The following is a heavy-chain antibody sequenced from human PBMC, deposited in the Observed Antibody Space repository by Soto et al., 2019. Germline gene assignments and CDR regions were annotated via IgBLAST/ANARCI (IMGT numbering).Heavy chain of an antibody. V-gene: IGHV4-59*08. CDR3: VRSTPVRGGGGYYYFCMDV. CDR1: GGSISSYY. CDR2: IYYSGST. Sequence: QVQLQESGPGLVKPSETLSLTCTVSGGSISSYYWSWIRQPPGKGLEWIGYIYYSGSTNYNPSLKTGFPTSVDRSMIQFDRTRRCVTPAFPAMSYCVRSTPVRGGGGYYYFCMDVWGKGTTVTVSS. J-gene: IGHJ6*03. D-gene: IGHD3-16*01.